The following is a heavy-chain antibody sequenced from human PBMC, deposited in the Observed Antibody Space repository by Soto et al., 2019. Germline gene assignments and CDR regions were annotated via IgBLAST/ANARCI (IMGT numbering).Heavy chain of an antibody. CDR2: IYYSGST. CDR1: GGSISSGGYY. CDR3: ARDLREGYFDD. J-gene: IGHJ4*02. V-gene: IGHV4-31*03. D-gene: IGHD3-16*01. Sequence: LSLTCTVSGGSISSGGYYWSWIGQHPGKGLEWIGYIYYSGSTCYNPSLKSRVTISVDTSKNQFPLKLSSVTAADTAVYYRARDLREGYFDDWGQGTLVTVSS.